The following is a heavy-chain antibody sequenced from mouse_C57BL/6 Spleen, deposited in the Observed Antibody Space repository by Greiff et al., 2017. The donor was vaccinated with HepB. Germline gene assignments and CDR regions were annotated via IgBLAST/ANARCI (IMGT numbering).Heavy chain of an antibody. CDR2: INPGSGGT. CDR1: GYAFTNYL. D-gene: IGHD1-1*01. V-gene: IGHV1-54*01. Sequence: QVQLQQSGAELVRPGTSVKVSCKASGYAFTNYLIEWVKQRPGQGLEWIGVINPGSGGTNYNEKFKGKATLTADKSSSTAYMQLSSLTSEDSAVYFCVYGSSLRYFDVWGTGTTVTVSS. CDR3: VYGSSLRYFDV. J-gene: IGHJ1*03.